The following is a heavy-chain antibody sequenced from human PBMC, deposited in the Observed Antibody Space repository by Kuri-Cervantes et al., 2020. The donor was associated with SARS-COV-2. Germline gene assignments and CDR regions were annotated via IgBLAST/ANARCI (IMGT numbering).Heavy chain of an antibody. Sequence: SQTLSLTCAISGDSVSSNSAARNWIRKSPSRGLEWLGRTYYRSKWYNDYAVTVKSRITINPDTSKKQFSLQLNSVTPEDTAVYYCARDRSCSGGRCTLFDCWGQGTLVTVSS. CDR2: TYYRSKWYN. CDR1: GDSVSSNSAA. J-gene: IGHJ4*02. V-gene: IGHV6-1*01. D-gene: IGHD2-15*01. CDR3: ARDRSCSGGRCTLFDC.